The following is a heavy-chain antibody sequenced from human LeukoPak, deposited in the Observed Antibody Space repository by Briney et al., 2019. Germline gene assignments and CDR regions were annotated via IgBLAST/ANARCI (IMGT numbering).Heavy chain of an antibody. J-gene: IGHJ4*02. CDR1: GGSISSSSYY. CDR3: ARPQGYQLLDFEY. V-gene: IGHV4-39*01. Sequence: ASETLSHTCAVSGGSISSSSYYWRWIRQPPGKGLEWIGSIYYSGSTYYNPFLKSRVTISVDTSKNQFSLKLSSVTAADTAVYYCARPQGYQLLDFEYWGQGTLVTVSS. D-gene: IGHD2-2*01. CDR2: IYYSGST.